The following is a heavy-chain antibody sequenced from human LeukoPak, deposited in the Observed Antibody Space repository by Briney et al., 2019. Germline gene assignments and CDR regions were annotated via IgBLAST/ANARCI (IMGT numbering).Heavy chain of an antibody. CDR3: ARVDKSELMFDY. J-gene: IGHJ4*02. CDR2: IYSGGST. Sequence: PGGSLRLSCAASGFTFTIYSMTWVRQAPGKGLEWVSVIYSGGSTYHADSVKGRFTISRDNSKNTLYLQMNSLRAEDTAVYYCARVDKSELMFDYWGQGTLVTVSS. D-gene: IGHD1-14*01. V-gene: IGHV3-53*01. CDR1: GFTFTIYS.